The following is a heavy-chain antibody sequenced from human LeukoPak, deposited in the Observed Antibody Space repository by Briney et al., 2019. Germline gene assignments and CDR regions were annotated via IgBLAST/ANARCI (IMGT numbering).Heavy chain of an antibody. D-gene: IGHD2-21*02. CDR1: GGSVSGGNYF. CDR2: MYYSGRT. Sequence: PSETLSLTCTVSGGSVSGGNYFWTWIRQPPGKGLEWIGYMYYSGRTYYNPSLKSRVIISVDPSKNQFTLKLTSVSAADTAMYYCARATDAIFDWFDSWGQGTLVTVFS. CDR3: ARATDAIFDWFDS. J-gene: IGHJ5*01. V-gene: IGHV4-30-4*01.